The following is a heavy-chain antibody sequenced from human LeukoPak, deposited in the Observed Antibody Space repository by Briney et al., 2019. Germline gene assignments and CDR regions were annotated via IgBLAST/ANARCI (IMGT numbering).Heavy chain of an antibody. CDR1: GGSFSGYY. D-gene: IGHD3-3*01. CDR2: INHSGST. V-gene: IGHV4-34*01. Sequence: TPSETLSLTCAVYGGSFSGYYWSWIRQPPGKGLEWIGEINHSGSTNYNPSLKSRVTISVDTSKNQFSLKLSSVTAADTAVYYCARDSGSVGTRSGFDYWGQGTLVTVSS. CDR3: ARDSGSVGTRSGFDY. J-gene: IGHJ4*02.